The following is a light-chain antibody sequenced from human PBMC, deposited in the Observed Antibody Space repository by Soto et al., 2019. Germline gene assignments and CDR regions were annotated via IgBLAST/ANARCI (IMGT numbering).Light chain of an antibody. V-gene: IGLV2-14*01. Sequence: QSALTQPASVSGSPGQSITISCTGTSSDVGGYNYVSWYQQHPGKAPKLMIYEVSNRPSGVSNRFSGSKFGNTASLTISGLQAEDEADYYCSSYTSSSTLAVFGGGTKLTVL. CDR3: SSYTSSSTLAV. J-gene: IGLJ2*01. CDR1: SSDVGGYNY. CDR2: EVS.